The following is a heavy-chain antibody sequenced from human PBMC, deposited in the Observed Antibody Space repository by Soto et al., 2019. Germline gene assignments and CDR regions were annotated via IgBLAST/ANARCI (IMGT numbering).Heavy chain of an antibody. J-gene: IGHJ4*02. CDR1: GCTFTSYY. V-gene: IGHV1-46*01. D-gene: IGHD4-17*01. CDR3: ARDAYDYGDFAGIGY. CDR2: INPSGGST. Sequence: ASVKVSCKASGCTFTSYYMHWVRQAPGQGLEWMGIINPSGGSTSYAQKFQGRVTMTRDTSTSTVYMELSSLRSEDTAVYYCARDAYDYGDFAGIGYWGQGTLVTVS.